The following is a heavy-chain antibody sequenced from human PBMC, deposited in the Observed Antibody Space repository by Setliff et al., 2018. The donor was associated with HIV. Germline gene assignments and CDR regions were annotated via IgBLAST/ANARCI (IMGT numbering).Heavy chain of an antibody. CDR1: GGTFSSYA. CDR3: ARDDPDCSGGSCPFDY. D-gene: IGHD2-15*01. Sequence: SVKVSCKASGGTFSSYAISWVRQAPGHGLEWMGGIIPIFGTANYAQKLQGRVTITTDESTSTAYMELSSLRSEDTAVYYCARDDPDCSGGSCPFDYWGQGTLVIVSS. V-gene: IGHV1-69*05. J-gene: IGHJ4*02. CDR2: IIPIFGTA.